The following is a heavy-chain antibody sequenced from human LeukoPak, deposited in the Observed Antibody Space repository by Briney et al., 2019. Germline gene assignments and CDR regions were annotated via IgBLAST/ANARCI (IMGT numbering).Heavy chain of an antibody. CDR1: GFTLSSYA. V-gene: IGHV3-23*01. D-gene: IGHD3-10*01. Sequence: GGSLTLSCAASGFTLSSYALSWVRQAPGKGLEWVSAICGSGGSTYNADSVKGRFTISRDNSKNTLYLQMDSLRAEDTAVYYCAKGSGSGSYYILHDAFDIWGQGTMVTVSS. J-gene: IGHJ3*02. CDR3: AKGSGSGSYYILHDAFDI. CDR2: ICGSGGST.